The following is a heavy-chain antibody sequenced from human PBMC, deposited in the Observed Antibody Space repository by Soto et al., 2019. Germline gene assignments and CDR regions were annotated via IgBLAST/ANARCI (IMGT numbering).Heavy chain of an antibody. CDR2: IYYSGST. Sequence: QVQLQESGPGLVKTSETLSLTCTVPGGSISIYYWSWIRQPPGKGLEWIGYIYYSGSTNYNPSLKSRVTISVYNSKNQFSLKLRSVTAADTAVYYCAIQPEWAAPLGDAFDIWGQGTMVTVSS. J-gene: IGHJ3*02. CDR1: GGSISIYY. D-gene: IGHD6-6*01. V-gene: IGHV4-59*08. CDR3: AIQPEWAAPLGDAFDI.